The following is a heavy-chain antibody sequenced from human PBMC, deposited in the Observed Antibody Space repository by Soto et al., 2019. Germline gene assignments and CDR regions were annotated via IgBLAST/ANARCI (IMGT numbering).Heavy chain of an antibody. Sequence: GASVKVSCKASGYTFTSYGISWVRQAPGQGLEGMGWISGDNRETNYAQRLQGRVTMTTDTSTNTAYMEVRSLSSDDTAVYHCARDWLTLARCSSGSCYEVNCFDPWGQGTLDTVSS. CDR3: ARDWLTLARCSSGSCYEVNCFDP. CDR2: ISGDNRET. D-gene: IGHD2-2*01. J-gene: IGHJ5*02. CDR1: GYTFTSYG. V-gene: IGHV1-18*04.